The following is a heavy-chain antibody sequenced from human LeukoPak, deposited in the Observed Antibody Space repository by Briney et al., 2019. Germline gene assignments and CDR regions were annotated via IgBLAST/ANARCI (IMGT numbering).Heavy chain of an antibody. CDR1: GFTFSSHS. CDR2: ISTGSSYI. CDR3: ARDVVGSSWSDY. J-gene: IGHJ4*02. Sequence: GGSLRLSCAASGFTFSSHSMNWVRQAPGKGLEWVSSISTGSSYIYYADSVKGRFTISRDNAKNSLYLQMNSLRAEDTAVYYCARDVVGSSWSDYWGQGTLVTVSS. D-gene: IGHD6-13*01. V-gene: IGHV3-21*01.